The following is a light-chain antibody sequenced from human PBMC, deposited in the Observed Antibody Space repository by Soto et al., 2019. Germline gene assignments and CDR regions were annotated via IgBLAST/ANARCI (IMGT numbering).Light chain of an antibody. V-gene: IGLV2-23*02. CDR1: SSDVGTYNL. CDR2: EVN. J-gene: IGLJ3*02. Sequence: QAASVSGSPGQSITISCTGTSSDVGTYNLVSWYQQRPGKAPKLMIYEVNKRPSGVSNRFSGSKSGNTASLTISGLQAEDEADYSCCSYAGSSTWVFGGGTKLTVL. CDR3: CSYAGSSTWV.